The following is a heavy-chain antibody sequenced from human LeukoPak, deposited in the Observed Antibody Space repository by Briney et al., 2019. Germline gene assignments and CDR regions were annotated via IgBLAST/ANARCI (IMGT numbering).Heavy chain of an antibody. CDR3: ARVVVVAAGGDYYYYYGMDV. CDR1: GGTFSSYA. J-gene: IGHJ6*04. CDR2: IIPIFGTA. Sequence: ASVKVSCKASGGTFSSYAISWVRQAPGQGLEWMGGIIPIFGTANYAQKFQGRVTIIADKSTSTAHMELSSLRSEDTAVYYCARVVVVAAGGDYYYYYGMDVWGKGTTVTVSS. V-gene: IGHV1-69*06. D-gene: IGHD2-15*01.